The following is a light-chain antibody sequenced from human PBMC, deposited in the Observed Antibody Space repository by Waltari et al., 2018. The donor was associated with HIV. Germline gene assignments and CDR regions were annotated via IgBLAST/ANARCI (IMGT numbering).Light chain of an antibody. CDR3: HQYGTSPQT. CDR1: ESIRNNF. J-gene: IGKJ1*01. CDR2: GAS. Sequence: ENVLTQSPGTLSLSPGERATLSCRASESIRNNFLAWYQQKPGQAPRLIMYGASRRATGVPDRFSGIGSGTDFSLSISRLESEDFAVYFCHQYGTSPQTFGQGTKVEIK. V-gene: IGKV3-20*01.